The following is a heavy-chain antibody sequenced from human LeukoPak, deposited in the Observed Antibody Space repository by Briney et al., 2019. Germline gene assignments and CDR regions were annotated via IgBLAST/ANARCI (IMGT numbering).Heavy chain of an antibody. V-gene: IGHV1-2*02. CDR3: AREGSYDLSPFDY. D-gene: IGHD3-10*01. Sequence: ASVKVSCKASGYTFTGYYMHWVRQAPGQGLEWMGWINPNSGGTNYAQKFLGRVTMTRDTSISTAYMELSRLRSDDTAVYYCAREGSYDLSPFDYWGQGALVTVSS. CDR1: GYTFTGYY. J-gene: IGHJ4*02. CDR2: INPNSGGT.